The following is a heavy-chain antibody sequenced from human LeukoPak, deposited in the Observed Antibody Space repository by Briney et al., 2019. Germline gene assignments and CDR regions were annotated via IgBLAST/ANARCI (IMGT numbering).Heavy chain of an antibody. Sequence: GGSLRLSCAASGFTLSSYAMRWVRQAPGKGLEWVSYITSSGAATYYTDSVKGRFTISRDNSDNTLYLQMNSLRAEDTAVYYCARDRPNYYGSNGHYYKLNGDCWGQGTLVTVSS. CDR2: ITSSGAAT. CDR3: ARDRPNYYGSNGHYYKLNGDC. V-gene: IGHV3-23*01. D-gene: IGHD3-22*01. J-gene: IGHJ4*02. CDR1: GFTLSSYA.